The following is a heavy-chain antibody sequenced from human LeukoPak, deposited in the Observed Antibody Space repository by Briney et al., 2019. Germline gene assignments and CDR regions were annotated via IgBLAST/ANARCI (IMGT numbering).Heavy chain of an antibody. D-gene: IGHD3-16*01. CDR3: ANVGALGYYFDC. CDR1: GFTFSSYA. CDR2: ISGSGVST. J-gene: IGHJ4*02. V-gene: IGHV3-23*01. Sequence: GGSLRLSCAASGFTFSSYAMSWVRQAPGKGLEWVSAISGSGVSTYYADSVKGRFTISRDNSKTTLYLQMNSLRAEDTAVYYCANVGALGYYFDCWGQGTLVTVSS.